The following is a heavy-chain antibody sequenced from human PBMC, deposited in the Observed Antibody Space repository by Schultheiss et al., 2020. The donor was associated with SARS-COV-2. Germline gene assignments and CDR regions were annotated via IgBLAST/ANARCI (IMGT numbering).Heavy chain of an antibody. V-gene: IGHV4-30-4*02. J-gene: IGHJ4*02. D-gene: IGHD6-19*01. CDR2: IYYSGST. Sequence: SETLSLTCTVSGGSISSGDYYWSWIRQPPGKGLEWIGYIYYSGSTYYNPSLKSRVTISVDTSKNQFSLKLSSVTAADTAVYYCARLAVAGSFWVDYWGQGTLVTVSS. CDR1: GGSISSGDYY. CDR3: ARLAVAGSFWVDY.